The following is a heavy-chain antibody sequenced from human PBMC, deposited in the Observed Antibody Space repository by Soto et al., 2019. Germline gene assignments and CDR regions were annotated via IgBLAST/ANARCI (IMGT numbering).Heavy chain of an antibody. Sequence: EVQLLESGGGLVQPGGSLRLSCAASGFTFSSYAMSWVRQAPGKGLEWVSAISGSGGSTYYADSVKGRFTISRDNSKNTLYLQMNSLRAEYTSVYYCGRYRYSCSWYNWLDPWGQGTLVTVSS. CDR1: GFTFSSYA. D-gene: IGHD6-13*01. CDR2: ISGSGGST. CDR3: GRYRYSCSWYNWLDP. V-gene: IGHV3-23*01. J-gene: IGHJ5*02.